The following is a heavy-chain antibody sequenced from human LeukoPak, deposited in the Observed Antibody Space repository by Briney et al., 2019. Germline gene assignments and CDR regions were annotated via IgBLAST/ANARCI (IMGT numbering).Heavy chain of an antibody. CDR1: GFTFSSYS. V-gene: IGHV3-21*01. D-gene: IGHD6-6*01. J-gene: IGHJ4*02. Sequence: PGGSLRLSCAASGFTFSSYSMNWVRQAPGKGLEWVSSISSSSSYIYYADSVKGRFTISRGNAKNSLYLQMNSLRAEDTAVYYCARAPRRRNDYGDYWGQGTLVTVSS. CDR3: ARAPRRRNDYGDY. CDR2: ISSSSSYI.